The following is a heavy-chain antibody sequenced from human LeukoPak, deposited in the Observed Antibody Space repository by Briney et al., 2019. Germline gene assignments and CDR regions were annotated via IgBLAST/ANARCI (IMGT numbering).Heavy chain of an antibody. CDR1: GGSISDSTYY. J-gene: IGHJ4*02. CDR2: IYYSGST. D-gene: IGHD2-2*01. V-gene: IGHV4-39*07. CDR3: ARQGLGYCSSTSCAAGDY. Sequence: SETLSLTCTVSGGSISDSTYYWGWIRQPPGKGLEWIGTIYYSGSTYYNPSLRSRVTISVDTSKDQFSLKLSSVTAADTAVYYCARQGLGYCSSTSCAAGDYWGQGTLVTVSS.